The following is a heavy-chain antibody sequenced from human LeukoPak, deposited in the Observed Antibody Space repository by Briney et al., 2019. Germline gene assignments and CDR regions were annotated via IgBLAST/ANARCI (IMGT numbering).Heavy chain of an antibody. CDR3: AKGWSSGSHPIDN. Sequence: PGGSLRLSCAASGFTFSSYDMSWVRQAPGKGLEWISGISTSGGSTYYADSVKGRFTISRDNFKNMLYLQMNSLRAEDTAVYSCAKGWSSGSHPIDNWGQGTLVTVSS. J-gene: IGHJ4*02. V-gene: IGHV3-23*01. D-gene: IGHD1-26*01. CDR1: GFTFSSYD. CDR2: ISTSGGST.